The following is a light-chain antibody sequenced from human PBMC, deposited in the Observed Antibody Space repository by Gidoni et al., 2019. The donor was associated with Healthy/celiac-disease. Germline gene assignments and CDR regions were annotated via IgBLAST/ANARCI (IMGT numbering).Light chain of an antibody. Sequence: EIVFTQSPATLSLSPGERATLSCRASQSVSSYLAWYQQKPGQAPRLLIYDASNRATGIPARFRGSGSGTDFTLTISSLEPEDFAVYYCQQRSNWSWTFGQGTKVEIK. CDR3: QQRSNWSWT. CDR1: QSVSSY. J-gene: IGKJ1*01. CDR2: DAS. V-gene: IGKV3-11*01.